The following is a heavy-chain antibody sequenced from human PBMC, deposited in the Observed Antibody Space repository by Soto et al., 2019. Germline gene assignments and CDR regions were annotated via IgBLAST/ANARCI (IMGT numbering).Heavy chain of an antibody. Sequence: EVQLLESGGGLVQPGGSLRLSCAASGFSFSSYAMSWVRQAPGKGLEWVSAVSGNGGDTYYADSVKGRFTISRDNSKNTLYLQMNSLRAEDAAIYYCATEDFYSNYVQIDYWGQGALVTVSS. CDR1: GFSFSSYA. D-gene: IGHD4-4*01. V-gene: IGHV3-23*01. CDR3: ATEDFYSNYVQIDY. CDR2: VSGNGGDT. J-gene: IGHJ4*02.